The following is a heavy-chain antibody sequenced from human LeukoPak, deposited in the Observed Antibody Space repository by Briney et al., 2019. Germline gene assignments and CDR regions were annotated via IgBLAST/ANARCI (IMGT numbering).Heavy chain of an antibody. CDR1: GGTSSSYA. V-gene: IGHV1-69*05. CDR3: AREHSSSLTFDY. D-gene: IGHD6-6*01. CDR2: IIPIFGTA. Sequence: ASVKVSCKASGGTSSSYAISWVRQAPGQELEWMGGIIPIFGTANYAQKFQGRVTITTDESTSTAYMELSSLRSEDTAVYYCAREHSSSLTFDYWGQGTLVTVSS. J-gene: IGHJ4*02.